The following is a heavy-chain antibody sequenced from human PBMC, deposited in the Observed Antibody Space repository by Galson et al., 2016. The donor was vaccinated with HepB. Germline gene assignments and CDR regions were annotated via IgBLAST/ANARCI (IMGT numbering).Heavy chain of an antibody. D-gene: IGHD3-10*01. Sequence: PALVKPTQTLTLTCTFSGFSLSTTGMCVSWVRQPPGKALEWLAHIDWDDDKYYTTSLKSRLTISKDTSKNQVVLTMTNMDPVDTATYYCARTTYYYYSGNYYKGPQSSGYYYGVDVWGQGTTATVSS. V-gene: IGHV2-70*20. J-gene: IGHJ6*02. CDR2: IDWDDDK. CDR3: ARTTYYYYSGNYYKGPQSSGYYYGVDV. CDR1: GFSLSTTGMC.